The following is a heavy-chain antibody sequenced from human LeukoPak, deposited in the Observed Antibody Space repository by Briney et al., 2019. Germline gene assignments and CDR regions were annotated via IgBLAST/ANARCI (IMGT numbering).Heavy chain of an antibody. J-gene: IGHJ4*02. Sequence: SETLSLTCTVSGDSISSYHWSWIRQPPGKGLEWIGYISYSGGPNYNPSHKSRVTISVDTSKNQFSLKLTSVTAADTAVYYCVREYYGSSGYYNDYWGQGALVTVSS. CDR3: VREYYGSSGYYNDY. V-gene: IGHV4-59*01. CDR2: ISYSGGP. CDR1: GDSISSYH. D-gene: IGHD3-22*01.